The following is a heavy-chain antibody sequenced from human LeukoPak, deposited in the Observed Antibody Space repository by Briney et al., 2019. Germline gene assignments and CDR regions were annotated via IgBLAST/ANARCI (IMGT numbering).Heavy chain of an antibody. J-gene: IGHJ4*02. CDR3: ARAHGSGGDYFDY. CDR1: GGSISSGAYF. Sequence: SETLSLTCTVSGGSISSGAYFWSWMRQHPGKGLEWIGFIYYSGTTYYNPSLKCRLTLSKDTSKNHFSLTLSSVTAADTAVYYCARAHGSGGDYFDYWGQGTLVTVSS. CDR2: IYYSGTT. V-gene: IGHV4-31*03. D-gene: IGHD5-12*01.